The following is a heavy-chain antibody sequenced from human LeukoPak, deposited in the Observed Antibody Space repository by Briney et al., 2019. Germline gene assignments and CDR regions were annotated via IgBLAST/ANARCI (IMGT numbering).Heavy chain of an antibody. J-gene: IGHJ4*02. CDR1: GFTFSSYE. CDR3: ARRGGQLGRVLDY. CDR2: ISSSGSTI. D-gene: IGHD7-27*01. V-gene: IGHV3-48*03. Sequence: GGSLRLSCAASGFTFSSYEMNWVRQAPGKGLEWVSYISSSGSTIYYADSVKGRFTISRDNAKNSLYLQMNSLRAEDTAVYYCARRGGQLGRVLDYWGQGTLVTVSS.